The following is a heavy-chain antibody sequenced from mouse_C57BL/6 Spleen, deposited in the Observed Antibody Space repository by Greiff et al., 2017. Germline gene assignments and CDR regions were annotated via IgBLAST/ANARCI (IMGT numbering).Heavy chain of an antibody. Sequence: QVQLKQSGPELVKPGASVKISCKASGYTFTDYYINWVKQRPGQGLEWIGWIFPGSGSTYYNEKFKGKATLTVDKSSSTAYMLLSSLTSEDSAVYFCAREKVTTVVATRYFDVWGTGTTVTVSS. D-gene: IGHD1-1*01. J-gene: IGHJ1*03. CDR1: GYTFTDYY. CDR3: AREKVTTVVATRYFDV. V-gene: IGHV1-75*01. CDR2: IFPGSGST.